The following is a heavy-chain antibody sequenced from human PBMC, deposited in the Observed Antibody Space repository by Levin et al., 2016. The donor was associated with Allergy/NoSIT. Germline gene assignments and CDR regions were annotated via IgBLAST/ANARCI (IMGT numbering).Heavy chain of an antibody. CDR3: ARGLIVVVPAAVDAFDI. D-gene: IGHD2-2*01. CDR2: INPSGGST. J-gene: IGHJ3*02. Sequence: WVRQAPGQGLEWMGIINPSGGSTSYAQKFQGRVTMTRDTSTSTVYMELSSLRSEDTAVYYCARGLIVVVPAAVDAFDIWGQGTWSPSPQ. V-gene: IGHV1-46*01.